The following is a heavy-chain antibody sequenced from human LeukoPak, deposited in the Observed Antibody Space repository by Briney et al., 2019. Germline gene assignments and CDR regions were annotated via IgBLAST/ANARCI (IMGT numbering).Heavy chain of an antibody. Sequence: ASVKVSCKVSGYTLTELSMHWVRQAPGKGLEWMGGFDPEDGETIYAQKFQGRVTMTEDTSTDTAYMDLSRLTSDDTAIYYCARDGGGTYQDFDYWGQGTLVTVSS. CDR3: ARDGGGTYQDFDY. J-gene: IGHJ4*02. CDR2: FDPEDGET. CDR1: GYTLTELS. D-gene: IGHD1-26*01. V-gene: IGHV1-24*01.